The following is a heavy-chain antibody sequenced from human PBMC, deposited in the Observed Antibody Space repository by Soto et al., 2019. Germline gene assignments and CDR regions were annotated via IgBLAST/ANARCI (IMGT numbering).Heavy chain of an antibody. Sequence: ASVKVSCKASGYTFTSYDINCLRLAPGQGLEWMGWMNGDRDNTGCAQKFQGRLTMTKDTSKSTAYMELSSLTSEDTAVYYCARRTIAHWYFDLWGRGTLVTVSS. CDR1: GYTFTSYD. CDR2: MNGDRDNT. V-gene: IGHV1-8*01. CDR3: ARRTIAHWYFDL. J-gene: IGHJ2*01. D-gene: IGHD1-1*01.